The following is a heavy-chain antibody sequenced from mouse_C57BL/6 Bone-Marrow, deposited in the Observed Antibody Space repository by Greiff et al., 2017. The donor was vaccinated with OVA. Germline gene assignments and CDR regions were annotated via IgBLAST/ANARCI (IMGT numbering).Heavy chain of an antibody. D-gene: IGHD2-5*01. V-gene: IGHV1-72*01. CDR2: IDPNSGGT. CDR3: ARFYYSNYWFAY. Sequence: QVQLKQPGAELVKPGASVKLSCKASGYTFTSYWMHWVKQRPGRGLEWIGRIDPNSGGTKYNEKFKSKATLTVDKPSSTAYMQLSSLTSEDSAVYYCARFYYSNYWFAYWGQGTLVTVSA. J-gene: IGHJ3*01. CDR1: GYTFTSYW.